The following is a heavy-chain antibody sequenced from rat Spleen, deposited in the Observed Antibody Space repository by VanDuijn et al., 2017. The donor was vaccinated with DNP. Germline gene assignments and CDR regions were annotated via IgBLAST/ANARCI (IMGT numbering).Heavy chain of an antibody. D-gene: IGHD1-12*03. CDR3: ARWLSSRGAMDA. Sequence: EVQLQESGPGLVKPSQSLSLTCSVTGYSITSNYWGWIRKFPGNKLEWMGYINSAGSTNYNPSLKSRISITRDTSKNQFFLQVNSVTTEDTATYYCARWLSSRGAMDAWGQGTSVTVSS. CDR1: GYSITSNY. V-gene: IGHV3-3*01. CDR2: INSAGST. J-gene: IGHJ4*01.